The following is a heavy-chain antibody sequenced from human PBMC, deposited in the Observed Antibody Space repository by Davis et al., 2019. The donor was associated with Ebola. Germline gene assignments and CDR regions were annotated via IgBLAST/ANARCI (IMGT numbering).Heavy chain of an antibody. CDR2: INSDGSSA. J-gene: IGHJ4*02. D-gene: IGHD2-15*01. CDR3: AIPDCSGANCFSVYIKN. CDR1: GFTFSSYW. V-gene: IGHV3-74*01. Sequence: HTGGSLRLSCAASGFTFSSYWMHWVRQAPGKGLVWVSRINSDGSSANYADSVKGRFTISRDNSNNLLYLQMNSLRAEDTAVYYCAIPDCSGANCFSVYIKNWGQGTLVTVSS.